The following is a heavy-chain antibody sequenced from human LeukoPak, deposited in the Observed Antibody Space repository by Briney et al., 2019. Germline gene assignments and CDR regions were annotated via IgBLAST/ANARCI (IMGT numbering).Heavy chain of an antibody. Sequence: PSETLSLTCTVSGGSISSYYWSWIRQPPGKGLEWIGYIYYSGSTNYNPSLKSRVTISVDTSKNQFSLELSSVTAADTAVYYCARHGDIVAPGDFDYWGQGTLVTVSS. CDR3: ARHGDIVAPGDFDY. D-gene: IGHD5-12*01. V-gene: IGHV4-59*08. J-gene: IGHJ4*02. CDR2: IYYSGST. CDR1: GGSISSYY.